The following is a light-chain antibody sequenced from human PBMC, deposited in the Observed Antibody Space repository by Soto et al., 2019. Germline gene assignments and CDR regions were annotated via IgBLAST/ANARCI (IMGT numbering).Light chain of an antibody. CDR1: SSDVGGYNY. Sequence: QSVLTQPPSASGSPGQSVTISCTGTSSDVGGYNYVSWYQQHPGKAPKLMIYEVSKRPSGVPDRFSGSKSGNTASLTVSLLQAEDEADYYCSSYAGSNNRVFGTGTKVTVL. V-gene: IGLV2-8*01. CDR3: SSYAGSNNRV. CDR2: EVS. J-gene: IGLJ1*01.